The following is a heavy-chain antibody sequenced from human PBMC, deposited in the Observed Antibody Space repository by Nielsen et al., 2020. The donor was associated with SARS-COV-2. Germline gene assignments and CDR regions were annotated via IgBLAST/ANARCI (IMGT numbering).Heavy chain of an antibody. D-gene: IGHD3-10*01. CDR3: ARSDVRQYYYYYYMDV. Sequence: GESLKISCAASGFTFSSYGMHWVRQAPGKGLEWVAVIWYDGSNKYYADSVKGRFTISRDNSKNTLYLQMNSLRAEDTAVYYCARSDVRQYYYYYYMDVWGKGTTVTVSS. J-gene: IGHJ6*03. CDR2: IWYDGSNK. CDR1: GFTFSSYG. V-gene: IGHV3-33*01.